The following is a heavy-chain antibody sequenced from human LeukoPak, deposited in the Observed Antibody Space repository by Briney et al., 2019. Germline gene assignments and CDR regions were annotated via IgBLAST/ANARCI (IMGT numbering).Heavy chain of an antibody. J-gene: IGHJ6*03. Sequence: ALVKVSCKASGYTFTSYDINWVRQATGQGLEWMGWMNPNSGNTGYAQKFQGRVTMTRNTSISTAYMELSSLRSEDTAVYYCARGEGGYSSSWYSIRYYYYMDVWGKGTTVTISS. CDR2: MNPNSGNT. D-gene: IGHD6-13*01. CDR1: GYTFTSYD. CDR3: ARGEGGYSSSWYSIRYYYYMDV. V-gene: IGHV1-8*01.